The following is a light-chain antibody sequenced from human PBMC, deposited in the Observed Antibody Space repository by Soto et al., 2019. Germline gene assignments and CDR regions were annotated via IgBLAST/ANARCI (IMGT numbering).Light chain of an antibody. CDR2: EAT. Sequence: QSVLTQPPSVSGSPGQSITVSCTGTSSDIGASNFVSWYQHLPGRAPKVIIFEATNRPSGVSDRFSGSKAGITASLTISGPQAADEAEYFCVSYKTYDPFVFGTGTQVTVL. V-gene: IGLV2-14*01. J-gene: IGLJ1*01. CDR1: SSDIGASNF. CDR3: VSYKTYDPFV.